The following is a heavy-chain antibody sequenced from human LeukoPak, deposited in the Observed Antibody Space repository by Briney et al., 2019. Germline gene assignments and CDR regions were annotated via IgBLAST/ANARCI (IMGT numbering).Heavy chain of an antibody. CDR1: GGSISSSSYY. Sequence: HSETLSLTCTVSGGSISSSSYYWGWIRQPPGKGLEWIGSIYYSGSTYYNPSLKSRVTISVDTSKNQFSLKLSSVTAADTAVYYCARQGGSSDYYYYMDVWGKGTTVTVSS. J-gene: IGHJ6*03. CDR3: ARQGGSSDYYYYMDV. V-gene: IGHV4-39*01. CDR2: IYYSGST. D-gene: IGHD6-13*01.